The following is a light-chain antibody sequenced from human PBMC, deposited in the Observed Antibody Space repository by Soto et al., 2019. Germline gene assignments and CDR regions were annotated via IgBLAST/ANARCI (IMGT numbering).Light chain of an antibody. Sequence: GERVTITCRASQTINTWLAWYQHKPGKAPKLLIYDASTLQTGVPSRFSGYSSGTEFTLTISSLQPDDLATYFCQQYHSFSPEGLTFGGGTKVEL. CDR1: QTINTW. CDR3: QQYHSFSPEGLT. CDR2: DAS. J-gene: IGKJ4*01. V-gene: IGKV1-5*01.